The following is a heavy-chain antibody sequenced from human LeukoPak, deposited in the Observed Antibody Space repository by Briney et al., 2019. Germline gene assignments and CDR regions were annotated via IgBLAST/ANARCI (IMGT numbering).Heavy chain of an antibody. CDR1: GGTFSSYA. D-gene: IGHD6-6*01. Sequence: ASVKVSCKASGGTFSSYAISWVRQAPGQGLEWMGGIIPIFGTANYAQKFQGRVTITTDESTSTAYMELSSLRSEDTAVYYCASSAARSYHYYMDVWAKGPRSPSP. CDR2: IIPIFGTA. CDR3: ASSAARSYHYYMDV. J-gene: IGHJ6*03. V-gene: IGHV1-69*05.